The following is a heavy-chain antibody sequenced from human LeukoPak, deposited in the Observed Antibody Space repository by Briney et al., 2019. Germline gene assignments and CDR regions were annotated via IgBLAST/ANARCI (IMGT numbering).Heavy chain of an antibody. J-gene: IGHJ4*02. CDR1: GGSFSGYY. D-gene: IGHD3-10*01. V-gene: IGHV4-34*01. CDR3: ARGGGPGSYYNLN. CDR2: INRSGGT. Sequence: SETLSLTCAVYGGSFSGYYWSWIRQPPGKGLGWIGEINRSGGTNYNPSLKSRVTISVDTSKNQFSLKLSSVTAADTAVYYCARGGGPGSYYNLNWGQGTLVTVSS.